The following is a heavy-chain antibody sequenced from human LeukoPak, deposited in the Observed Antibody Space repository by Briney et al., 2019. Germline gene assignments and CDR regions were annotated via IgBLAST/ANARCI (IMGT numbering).Heavy chain of an antibody. J-gene: IGHJ4*02. D-gene: IGHD1-7*01. CDR3: ARALSSGNYFFDY. Sequence: SQTLSLTCTISGASVSIDTYYWSWIRQPPGKGLEWIGYFYYSGSTKYNPSLKSRVTISGDMSKNQFSLSLTSVTAADTAIYYCARALSSGNYFFDYWGQGTLVTVSS. CDR2: FYYSGST. V-gene: IGHV4-61*01. CDR1: GASVSIDTYY.